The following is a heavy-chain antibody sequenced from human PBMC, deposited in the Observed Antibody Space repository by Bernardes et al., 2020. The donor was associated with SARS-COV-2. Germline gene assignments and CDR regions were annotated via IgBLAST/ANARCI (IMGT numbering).Heavy chain of an antibody. J-gene: IGHJ4*02. CDR1: GGSFSGYY. D-gene: IGHD2-15*01. Sequence: SETLSLTCAVYGGSFSGYYWSWIRQPPGKGLEWIGEINHSGSTNYNPSLKSRVTISVDTSKNQFSLKLSSVTAADTAVYYCARGPQGSSTIAGYYFDYWGQGTLVTVSS. CDR3: ARGPQGSSTIAGYYFDY. CDR2: INHSGST. V-gene: IGHV4-34*01.